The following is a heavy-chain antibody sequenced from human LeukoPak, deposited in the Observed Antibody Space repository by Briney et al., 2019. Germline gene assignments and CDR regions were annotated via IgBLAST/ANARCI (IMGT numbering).Heavy chain of an antibody. CDR1: GFTFSSYW. Sequence: GGSLRLSCAASGFTFSSYWMSWVRQAPGKGLECVANIKQDGSEKYYVDSLKGRFTISRENAKNSLYLQMNSLRAEDTAVYYCAREISSSWSDYFNYWGQGTLVTVSS. CDR3: AREISSSWSDYFNY. D-gene: IGHD6-13*01. J-gene: IGHJ4*02. CDR2: IKQDGSEK. V-gene: IGHV3-7*01.